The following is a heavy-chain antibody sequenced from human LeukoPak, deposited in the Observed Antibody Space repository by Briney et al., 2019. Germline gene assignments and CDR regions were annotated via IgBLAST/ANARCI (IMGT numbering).Heavy chain of an antibody. V-gene: IGHV3-11*05. CDR2: ISSSSSYT. Sequence: GGSLRLSCAASGFTFSDYYMSWIRQAPGKGLEWVSYISSSSSYTNYADSVKGRFTISRDNAKNSLYLQMNSLRAEDTAVYYCARVRKYSSGWYDAFDIWGQGTMVTVSS. J-gene: IGHJ3*02. D-gene: IGHD6-19*01. CDR1: GFTFSDYY. CDR3: ARVRKYSSGWYDAFDI.